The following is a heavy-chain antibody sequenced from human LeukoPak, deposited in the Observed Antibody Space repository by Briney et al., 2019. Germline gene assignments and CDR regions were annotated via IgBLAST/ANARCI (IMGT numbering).Heavy chain of an antibody. CDR1: GGTFSSYA. V-gene: IGHV1-69*05. CDR3: ARGITHYMDV. J-gene: IGHJ6*03. Sequence: SVKVSCKASGGTFSSYAISWVRQAPGQGLEWMGGIIPIFGTANYAQKFQGRVTIATDESTSTAYMELSSLRSEDTAVYYCARGITHYMDVWGKGTTVTVSS. D-gene: IGHD3-16*01. CDR2: IIPIFGTA.